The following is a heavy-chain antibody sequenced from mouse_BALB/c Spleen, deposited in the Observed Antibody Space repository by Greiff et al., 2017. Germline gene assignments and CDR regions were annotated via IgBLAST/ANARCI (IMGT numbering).Heavy chain of an antibody. CDR3: ARGETITTVLDY. CDR2: ILPGSGST. J-gene: IGHJ4*01. V-gene: IGHV1-9*01. D-gene: IGHD1-1*01. Sequence: QVQLQQSGAELMKPGASVKISCKATGYTFSSYWIEWVKQRPGHGLEWIGEILPGSGSTNYNEKFKGKATFTADTSSNTAYMQLSSLTSEDSAVYYCARGETITTVLDYWGQGTSVTVSS. CDR1: GYTFSSYW.